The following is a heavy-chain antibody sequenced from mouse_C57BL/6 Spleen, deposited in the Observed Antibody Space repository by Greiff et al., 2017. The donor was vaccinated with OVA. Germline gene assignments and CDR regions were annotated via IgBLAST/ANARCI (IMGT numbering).Heavy chain of an antibody. CDR1: GFTFSSYA. CDR2: ISDGGSYT. J-gene: IGHJ3*01. CDR3: ARDSGYYSWCAY. Sequence: EVMLVESGGGLVKPGGSLKLSCAASGFTFSSYAMSWVRQTPEKRLEWVATISDGGSYTYYPDNVKGRFTISRDNAKNNLYLQMSHLKSEDTAMYYCARDSGYYSWCAYWGQGTLVTVSA. D-gene: IGHD3-2*02. V-gene: IGHV5-4*01.